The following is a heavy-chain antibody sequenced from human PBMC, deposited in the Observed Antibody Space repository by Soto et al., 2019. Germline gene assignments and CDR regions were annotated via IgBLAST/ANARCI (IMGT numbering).Heavy chain of an antibody. Sequence: QITLKESGPTLVKPTQTLTLTCTFSGFSLSTSGVGVGWIRQPPGKALEWLALIYWDDDKRYSPSLKSRLTITKATSKHQVVLTMTNMDPVDTATYYCAHTFDSSGYYYDAFDIWGQGTMVTVSS. CDR1: GFSLSTSGVG. CDR3: AHTFDSSGYYYDAFDI. CDR2: IYWDDDK. D-gene: IGHD3-22*01. V-gene: IGHV2-5*02. J-gene: IGHJ3*02.